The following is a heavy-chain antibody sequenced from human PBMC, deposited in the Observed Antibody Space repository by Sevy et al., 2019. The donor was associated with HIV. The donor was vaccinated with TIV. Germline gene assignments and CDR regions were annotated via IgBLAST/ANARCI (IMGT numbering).Heavy chain of an antibody. V-gene: IGHV3-30*18. CDR2: ISYDGSNK. J-gene: IGHJ3*02. D-gene: IGHD1-26*01. Sequence: GGSLRLSCAASGFTFSSYGMHWVRQAPGKGLEWVAVISYDGSNKYYADSVKGRFTISRDNSKNTLYLQMNSLRAEDTAVYYCAKIRTGVGSYRFDAFDIWGQGTMVTVSS. CDR1: GFTFSSYG. CDR3: AKIRTGVGSYRFDAFDI.